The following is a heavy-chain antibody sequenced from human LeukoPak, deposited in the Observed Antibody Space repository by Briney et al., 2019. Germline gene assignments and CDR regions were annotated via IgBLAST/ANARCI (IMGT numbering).Heavy chain of an antibody. V-gene: IGHV5-51*01. CDR2: ISPGDSGI. CDR1: GYSFTNFW. J-gene: IGHJ5*02. CDR3: AAGGASAP. Sequence: GESLRISCKGSGYSFTNFWIGWVRQMPGKGLEWMGVISPGDSGIRYSPSFQGQVTISVDKSISTAYLQWSSLKASDSAMYYCAAGGASAPWGQGTLVTVSS. D-gene: IGHD3-16*01.